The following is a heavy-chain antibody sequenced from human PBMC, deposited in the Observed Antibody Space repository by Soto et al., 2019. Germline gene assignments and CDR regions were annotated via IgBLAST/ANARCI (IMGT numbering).Heavy chain of an antibody. Sequence: ASVKVSCKASGYTLTEVSMHWVRQAPGKGLEWMGGFDPEDGETIYAQKFQGRVTMTEDTSTDTAYMELSSLRSEDTAVYYCATLGYYDILTGYWVTPGKYYFDYWGQGTLVTVSS. CDR1: GYTLTEVS. J-gene: IGHJ4*02. CDR2: FDPEDGET. CDR3: ATLGYYDILTGYWVTPGKYYFDY. D-gene: IGHD3-9*01. V-gene: IGHV1-24*01.